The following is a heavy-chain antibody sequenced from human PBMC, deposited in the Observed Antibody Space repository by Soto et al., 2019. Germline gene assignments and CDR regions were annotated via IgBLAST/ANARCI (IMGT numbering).Heavy chain of an antibody. CDR1: GFTFSSYA. Sequence: PGGSLRLSCAASGFTFSSYAMSWVRQAPGKGLEWVSAISGSGGSTYYADSVKGRFTISRDNSKNTLYLQMNSLRAEDTAVYYCARDDSSSLVPADENYYYGMDVWGQGTTVTV. CDR3: ARDDSSSLVPADENYYYGMDV. D-gene: IGHD3-22*01. CDR2: ISGSGGST. J-gene: IGHJ6*02. V-gene: IGHV3-23*01.